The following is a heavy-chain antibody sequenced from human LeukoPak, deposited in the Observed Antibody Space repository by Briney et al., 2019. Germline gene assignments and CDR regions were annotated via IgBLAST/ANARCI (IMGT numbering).Heavy chain of an antibody. D-gene: IGHD2/OR15-2a*01. CDR3: AKIIPHRRRHENFYAWFDP. CDR2: IHHSGTT. J-gene: IGHJ5*02. V-gene: IGHV4-34*01. Sequence: SETLSLTCAVYGGSFSDFYWTWIRQRPGKGLEWIGEIHHSGTTNFNPSLQSRVSISVDTSKNQFSLRLRSVTVADTAVYYCAKIIPHRRRHENFYAWFDPWGQGTRVTVSS. CDR1: GGSFSDFY.